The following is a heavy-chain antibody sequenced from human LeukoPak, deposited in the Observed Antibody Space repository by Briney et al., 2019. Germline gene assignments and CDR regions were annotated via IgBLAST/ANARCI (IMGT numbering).Heavy chain of an antibody. V-gene: IGHV3-13*01. CDR1: GFTFSSYD. CDR3: AKGLWASTVGATGIFFDY. D-gene: IGHD1-26*01. CDR2: IDTAGDT. J-gene: IGHJ4*02. Sequence: GGSLRLSCAASGFTFSSYDMHWVRQATGKGLEWVSAIDTAGDTYYPGSVKGRFIISRDSSENTLYLQMHSLGVEDTGVYYCAKGLWASTVGATGIFFDYWGQGIQVTVSS.